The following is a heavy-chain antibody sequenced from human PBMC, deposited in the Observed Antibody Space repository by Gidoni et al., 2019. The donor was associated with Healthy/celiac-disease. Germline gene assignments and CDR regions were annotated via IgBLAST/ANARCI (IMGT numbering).Heavy chain of an antibody. V-gene: IGHV4-34*01. D-gene: IGHD2-15*01. CDR2: INHSGST. J-gene: IGHJ3*02. CDR3: ARGGYCSGGSCYSDAFDI. Sequence: QVQLQQWGAGLLKPSETLSLTCAVYGGSFSGYYWRWIRQPPGKGLEWIGEINHSGSTNYNPSLKSRVTISVDTSKNQFSLKLSSVTAADTAVYYCARGGYCSGGSCYSDAFDIWGQGTMVTVSS. CDR1: GGSFSGYY.